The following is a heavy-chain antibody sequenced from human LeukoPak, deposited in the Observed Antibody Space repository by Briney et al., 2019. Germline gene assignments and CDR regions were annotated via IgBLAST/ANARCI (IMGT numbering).Heavy chain of an antibody. Sequence: SGGSLRLSCAAPGFTFSSYAMTWVRQAPAKGLEWVAFIRYDGSNKYYADSVKGRFTISRDNSKNTLYLQMNSLRAEDTAVSYCAKEDVDTAMTYTLYYYYYMDVWGKGTTVTVS. CDR2: IRYDGSNK. V-gene: IGHV3-30*02. CDR1: GFTFSSYA. D-gene: IGHD5-18*01. CDR3: AKEDVDTAMTYTLYYYYYMDV. J-gene: IGHJ6*03.